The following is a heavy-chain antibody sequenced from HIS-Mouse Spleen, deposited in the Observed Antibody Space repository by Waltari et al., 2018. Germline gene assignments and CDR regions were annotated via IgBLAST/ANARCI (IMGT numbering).Heavy chain of an antibody. CDR3: AREITIFGVVKSGNWYFDL. CDR2: ISAYKGNT. Sequence: QIQLVQSGAEVKKPRASLKVCCTASGPKFTNWGIILVGQAPAQAPEWMGWISAYKGNTNYAQKLQGRVTMTTDTSTSTAYMELRSLRSDDTAVYYCAREITIFGVVKSGNWYFDLWGRGTLVTVSS. V-gene: IGHV1-18*01. CDR1: GPKFTNWG. J-gene: IGHJ2*01. D-gene: IGHD3-3*01.